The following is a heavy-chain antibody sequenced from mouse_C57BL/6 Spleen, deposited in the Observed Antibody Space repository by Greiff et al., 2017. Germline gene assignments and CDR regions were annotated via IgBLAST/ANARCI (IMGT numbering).Heavy chain of an antibody. CDR2: IDPADGYT. Sequence: EVQLQQSVAELVRPGASVKLSCTASGFTFNNSYMHWVKQRPEQGLEWIGRIDPADGYTNYSPKFQGNATLTADTSSNTAYLQLSMLTSDDTAIYYCACPRDDSNYFFAYWGQGTLVTVSA. D-gene: IGHD2-5*01. V-gene: IGHV14-3*01. CDR1: GFTFNNSY. CDR3: ACPRDDSNYFFAY. J-gene: IGHJ3*01.